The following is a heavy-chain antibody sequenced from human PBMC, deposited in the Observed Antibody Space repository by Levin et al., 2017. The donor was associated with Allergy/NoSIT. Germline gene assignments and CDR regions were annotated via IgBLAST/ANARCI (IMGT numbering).Heavy chain of an antibody. CDR3: ARWGGLSRERGFDY. V-gene: IGHV5-51*01. CDR1: GYTFNTYW. Sequence: NPGGSLRLSCQASGYTFNTYWLAWVRQLPGKGLDWMAIIYPDDSDVRYNPSFEGQVIVSADKSIKTAYLQWTSLTASDSAIYFCARWGGLSRERGFDYWGQGTLVTVSS. CDR2: IYPDDSDV. J-gene: IGHJ4*02. D-gene: IGHD3-16*01.